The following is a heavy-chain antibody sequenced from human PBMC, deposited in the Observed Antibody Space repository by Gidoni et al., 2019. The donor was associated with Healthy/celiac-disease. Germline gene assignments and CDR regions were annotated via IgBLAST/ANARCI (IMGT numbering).Heavy chain of an antibody. CDR2: IYLSGRT. CDR3: ARDRSYDSSGYLSGGWAEPENDGMDV. D-gene: IGHD3-22*01. Sequence: QVQLQESGPGLVKPSETLSLISTVSGYSISRGYYWGWIRQPPGKGLECIGSIYLSGRTYYNPSSKSRDSISVDTSKNQFSLKLSSVTAAYTAVYYCARDRSYDSSGYLSGGWAEPENDGMDVWGQGTTVTVSS. J-gene: IGHJ6*02. CDR1: GYSISRGYY. V-gene: IGHV4-38-2*02.